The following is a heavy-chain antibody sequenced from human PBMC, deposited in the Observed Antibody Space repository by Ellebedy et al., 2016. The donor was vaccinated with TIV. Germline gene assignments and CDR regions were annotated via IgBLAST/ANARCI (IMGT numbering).Heavy chain of an antibody. CDR1: GYTFTSYG. V-gene: IGHV1-18*01. CDR3: ATDLIAVAGLPFDY. D-gene: IGHD6-19*01. CDR2: ISAYNGNT. Sequence: ASVKVSCXASGYTFTSYGISWVRQAPGQGLEWMGWISAYNGNTNYAQKLQGRVTMTTDTSTSTAYMELSSLRSEDTAVYYCATDLIAVAGLPFDYWGQGTLVTVSS. J-gene: IGHJ4*02.